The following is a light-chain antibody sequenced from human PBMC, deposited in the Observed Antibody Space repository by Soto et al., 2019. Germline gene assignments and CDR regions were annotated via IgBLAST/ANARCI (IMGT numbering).Light chain of an antibody. CDR2: EVS. J-gene: IGLJ1*01. CDR1: SSDFGDYDY. CDR3: CSYAGSRIFV. Sequence: QSALTQPASVSGSPGQSITISCTGTSSDFGDYDYVSWYLQHPGKVPKLMIYEVSNRPSGVSNRFSGSKSGNTASLRISGLQAEDEGDYYCCSYAGSRIFVFGTGTKVTVL. V-gene: IGLV2-23*02.